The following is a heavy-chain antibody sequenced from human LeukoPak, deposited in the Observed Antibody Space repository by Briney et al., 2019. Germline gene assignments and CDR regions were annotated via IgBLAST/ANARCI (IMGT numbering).Heavy chain of an antibody. CDR3: AHVYVIGKTYYDFWSGYYFDY. J-gene: IGHJ4*02. V-gene: IGHV2-5*02. CDR2: IYWDDDK. CDR1: GFSLSTSGVG. D-gene: IGHD3-3*01. Sequence: SGPTLVKPTQTLTLTCTFSGFSLSTSGVGVGWIRQPPGKALEWLALIYWDDDKRYSPSLKSRLTITKDTSKNQVVLTMTNMDPVGTATYYCAHVYVIGKTYYDFWSGYYFDYWGQGTLVTVSS.